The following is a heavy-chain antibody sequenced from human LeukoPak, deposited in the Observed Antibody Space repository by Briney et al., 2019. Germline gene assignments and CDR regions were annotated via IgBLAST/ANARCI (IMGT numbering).Heavy chain of an antibody. V-gene: IGHV3-66*01. J-gene: IGHJ4*02. CDR1: GFTFSSYA. CDR2: IYSGGST. CDR3: ARGSLEDLSD. D-gene: IGHD1-1*01. Sequence: PGRSLRLSCAASGFTFSSYAMHWVRQAPGKGLEWVSVIYSGGSTTYADSVKGRFAISRDESGTTVFLQMNSLKDEDTGIYYCARGSLEDLSDWGQGTLVTVSS.